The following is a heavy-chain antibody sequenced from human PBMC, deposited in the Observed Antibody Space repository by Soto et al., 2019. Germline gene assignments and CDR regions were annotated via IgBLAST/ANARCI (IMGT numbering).Heavy chain of an antibody. D-gene: IGHD6-19*01. CDR2: ISSSGSTK. Sequence: GSLRLSCAASAFSFSDYYMSLIRQAPGKWLEWVSYISSSGSTKYYADSVKGRFTISRDNAKNSLYLQMNSLRADHTAVYYCARDKYSSGWHPFDYCGQGVMVTVYS. CDR1: AFSFSDYY. V-gene: IGHV3-11*01. J-gene: IGHJ4*02. CDR3: ARDKYSSGWHPFDY.